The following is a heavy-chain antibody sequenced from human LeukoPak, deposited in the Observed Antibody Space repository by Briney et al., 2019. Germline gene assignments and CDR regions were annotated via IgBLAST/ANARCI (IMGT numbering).Heavy chain of an antibody. D-gene: IGHD3-22*01. CDR3: AKDLTYYYDSSGYYMGIDAFDI. V-gene: IGHV3-30*18. Sequence: GGSLRLSCAASGFAFSDYFMTWVRQAPGKGLEWVAVISYDGSNKYYADSVKGRFTISRDNSKNTLYLQMNSLRAEDTAVYYCAKDLTYYYDSSGYYMGIDAFDIWGQGTVVTVSS. CDR2: ISYDGSNK. J-gene: IGHJ3*02. CDR1: GFAFSDYF.